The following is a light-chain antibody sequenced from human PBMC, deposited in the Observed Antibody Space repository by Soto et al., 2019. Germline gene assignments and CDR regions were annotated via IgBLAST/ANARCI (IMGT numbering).Light chain of an antibody. CDR1: SSDVGSYDF. J-gene: IGLJ1*01. V-gene: IGLV2-11*01. CDR2: DVT. Sequence: QSALTQPRSVSGSPGQSVTTSCTGTSSDVGSYDFVSWYQQHPGKAPKLMIYDVTKRPSGVPDRFSGSKSGNTASLTISGLQAEDEADYYCCSYAGSYNYVFASGTKVTVL. CDR3: CSYAGSYNYV.